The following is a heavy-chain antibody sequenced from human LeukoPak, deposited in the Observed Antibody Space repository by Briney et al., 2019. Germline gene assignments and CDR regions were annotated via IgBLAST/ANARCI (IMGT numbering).Heavy chain of an antibody. V-gene: IGHV3-73*01. CDR2: IRSRANSYAT. CDR3: ASNDYYDSSGFFDF. J-gene: IGHJ4*02. D-gene: IGHD3-22*01. Sequence: TGGSLRLSCAASGFTFSGSALHWVRQASGKGLEWVARIRSRANSYATAYAASVKGRFTISRDDSKNTAYLQMNSLRDEDTAVYYCASNDYYDSSGFFDFWGQGTLVTVSS. CDR1: GFTFSGSA.